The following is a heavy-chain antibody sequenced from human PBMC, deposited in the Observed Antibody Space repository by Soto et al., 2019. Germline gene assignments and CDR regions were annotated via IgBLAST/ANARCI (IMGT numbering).Heavy chain of an antibody. D-gene: IGHD3-9*01. V-gene: IGHV4-59*01. CDR2: IYYSGST. CDR3: ARETTTYYDILTGYAYFDY. J-gene: IGHJ4*02. CDR1: GGSISSYY. Sequence: ASETLSLTCTVSGGSISSYYWSWIRQPPGKGLEWIGYIYYSGSTNYNPSLKSRVTISVDTSKNQFSLKLSSVTAADTAVYYCARETTTYYDILTGYAYFDYWGQGTLVTVSS.